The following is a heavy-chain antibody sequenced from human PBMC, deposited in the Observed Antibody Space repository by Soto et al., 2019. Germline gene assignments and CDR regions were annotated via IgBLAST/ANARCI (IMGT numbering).Heavy chain of an antibody. CDR3: ARESEDLTSNFDY. J-gene: IGHJ4*02. Sequence: GGSLRLSCAASGFTFTRYSMNWVRQAPGKGLEWVSSISSTTNYVYYADSMKGRFTVSRDNAKNSVYLEMNSLSAEDTAVYYCARESEDLTSNFDYWGQGTLVTVSS. CDR2: ISSTTNYV. V-gene: IGHV3-21*01. CDR1: GFTFTRYS.